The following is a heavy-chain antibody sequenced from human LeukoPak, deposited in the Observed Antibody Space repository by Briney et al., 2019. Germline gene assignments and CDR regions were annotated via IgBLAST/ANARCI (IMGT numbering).Heavy chain of an antibody. CDR2: IYHSGST. D-gene: IGHD3-3*01. V-gene: IGHV4-38-2*02. CDR1: GYSISSGYY. CDR3: AIRFLEWYAFDI. J-gene: IGHJ3*02. Sequence: PSETLSLTCTVSGYSISSGYYWGWIRQPPGKGLEWIGSIYHSGSTYYNPSLKSRVTISVDTSKNQFSLKLSSVTAAGTAVYYCAIRFLEWYAFDIWGQGTMVTVSS.